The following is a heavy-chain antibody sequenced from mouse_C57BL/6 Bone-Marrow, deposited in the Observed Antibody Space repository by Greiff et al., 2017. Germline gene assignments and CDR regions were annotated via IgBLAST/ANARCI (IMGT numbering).Heavy chain of an antibody. D-gene: IGHD2-2*01. V-gene: IGHV14-4*01. CDR2: IDPENGDT. Sequence: VQLQQSGAELVRPGASVKLSCTASGFNIKDDYMHWVKQRPEQGLEWIGWIDPENGDTAYASKFQGKATITADTSSNTAYLQLSSLTSEDTAVYYCTLLWLLRYFDVWGTGTTVTVSS. CDR3: TLLWLLRYFDV. CDR1: GFNIKDDY. J-gene: IGHJ1*03.